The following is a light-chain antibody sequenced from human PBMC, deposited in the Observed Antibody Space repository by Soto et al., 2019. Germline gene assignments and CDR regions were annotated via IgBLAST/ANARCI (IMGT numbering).Light chain of an antibody. CDR2: DVT. Sequence: QSVLTQPASVSGSPGQSITIACTGTSSDIGGYTYVSWYQQHPGKAPKLMIYDVTNRPTGVSNRFSGSKSGNTASLTISGLQAEDEADYYCSSHTRSSSLVLFGGGTKLTVL. J-gene: IGLJ2*01. CDR1: SSDIGGYTY. V-gene: IGLV2-14*03. CDR3: SSHTRSSSLVL.